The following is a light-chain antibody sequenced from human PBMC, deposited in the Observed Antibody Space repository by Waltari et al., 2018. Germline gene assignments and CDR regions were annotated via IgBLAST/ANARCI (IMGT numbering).Light chain of an antibody. CDR1: QSVSRT. V-gene: IGKV3-20*01. CDR2: GAS. CDR3: QHYVRLPVT. Sequence: IVLTPSPGTLSLSPGERATLSCRASQSVSRTLAWYQQKPGQAPRLLIYGASTRAAGIPDRCSGSGSGTDFRLTISRLEPEDFAVYYCQHYVRLPVTFGQGTKVEIK. J-gene: IGKJ1*01.